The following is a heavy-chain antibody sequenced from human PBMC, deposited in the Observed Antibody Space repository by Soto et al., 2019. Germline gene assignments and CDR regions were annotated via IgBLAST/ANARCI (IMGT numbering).Heavy chain of an antibody. J-gene: IGHJ3*02. CDR3: ARRYSSAIDI. CDR1: GGSISSGGYY. D-gene: IGHD6-13*01. CDR2: IYYSGST. V-gene: IGHV4-31*03. Sequence: SETLSLTCTVSGGSISSGGYYWSWIRQHPGKGLEWIGYIYYSGSTYYNPSLKSRVTISVDTSKNQFSLKLSSVTAADTAVYYCARRYSSAIDIWGQGTMVTVSS.